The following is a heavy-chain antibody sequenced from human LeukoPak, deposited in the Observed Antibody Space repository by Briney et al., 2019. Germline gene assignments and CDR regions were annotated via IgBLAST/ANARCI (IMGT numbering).Heavy chain of an antibody. Sequence: GGSLRLSCAASGFTFSDYYMDWVRQAPGKGLEWVANIKYDGSEKYYVDSVRGRFTISRDNAKNSLYLQMNSLAPEDTAVYFCAKDCSGGSCYDYWGQGTLVTVSS. CDR2: IKYDGSEK. CDR3: AKDCSGGSCYDY. CDR1: GFTFSDYY. J-gene: IGHJ4*02. D-gene: IGHD2-15*01. V-gene: IGHV3-7*04.